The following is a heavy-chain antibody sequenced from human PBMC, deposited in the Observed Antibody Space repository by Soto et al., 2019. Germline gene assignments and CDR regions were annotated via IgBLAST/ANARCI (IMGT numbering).Heavy chain of an antibody. CDR2: ISSSSSTI. CDR1: GFTFSSYS. V-gene: IGHV3-48*01. Sequence: EVQLVESGGGLVQPGGSLRLSCAASGFTFSSYSMNWVRQAPGKGLEWGSYISSSSSTIYYADYVKARFTTSRANAKNSLYLQMTSLGAEDTAVYYCAREGAGYTGFHPWGQGTLVTVSS. CDR3: AREGAGYTGFHP. D-gene: IGHD5-12*01. J-gene: IGHJ5*02.